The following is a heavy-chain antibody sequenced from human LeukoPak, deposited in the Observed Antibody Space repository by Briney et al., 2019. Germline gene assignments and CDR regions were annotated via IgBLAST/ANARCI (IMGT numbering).Heavy chain of an antibody. Sequence: SETLSLTCTVSGGSISSSSYYWGWIRQPPGKGLEWIGYIYYSGSTNYNPSLKSRVTISVDTSKNQFSLKLSSVTAADTAVYYCARSVAGMRGYFDYWGQGTLVTVSS. V-gene: IGHV4-61*05. D-gene: IGHD6-19*01. CDR3: ARSVAGMRGYFDY. CDR1: GGSISSSSYY. J-gene: IGHJ4*02. CDR2: IYYSGST.